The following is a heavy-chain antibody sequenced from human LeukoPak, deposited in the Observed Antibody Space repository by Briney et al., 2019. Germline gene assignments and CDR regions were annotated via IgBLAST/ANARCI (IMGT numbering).Heavy chain of an antibody. CDR2: IEAGGDT. V-gene: IGHV3-13*04. CDR3: VGATGGLDL. D-gene: IGHD4-23*01. J-gene: IGHJ2*01. Sequence: PGGSLRLSCAASGFTLSPYDMHWVRRATGKGLEWVSAIEAGGDTSYPGSLQGRFTISRENAKNSLYLRMSSRRAGDRAVYYCVGATGGLDLWGRSTLVTVSS. CDR1: GFTLSPYD.